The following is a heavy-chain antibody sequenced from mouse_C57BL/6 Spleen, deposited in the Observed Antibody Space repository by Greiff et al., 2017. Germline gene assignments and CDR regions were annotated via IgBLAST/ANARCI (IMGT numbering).Heavy chain of an antibody. CDR3: AKHSNLYAMDY. Sequence: QVQLKQPGAELAKPGASVKLSCKASGYTFTSYWMHWVKQRPGQGLEWIGYINPSSGYTKYNQKFKDKATLTADKSSSTAYMQLSSLTYEDSAVXYCAKHSNLYAMDYWGQGTSVTVSS. CDR1: GYTFTSYW. D-gene: IGHD2-5*01. J-gene: IGHJ4*01. V-gene: IGHV1-7*01. CDR2: INPSSGYT.